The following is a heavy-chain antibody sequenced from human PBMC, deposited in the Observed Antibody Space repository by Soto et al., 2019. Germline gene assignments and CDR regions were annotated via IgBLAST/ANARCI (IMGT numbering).Heavy chain of an antibody. CDR2: INAGNGNT. J-gene: IGHJ4*02. CDR1: GYTFTSYA. V-gene: IGHV1-3*01. D-gene: IGHD2-21*02. CDR3: ARSIVVVTALDY. Sequence: SSVKVSFKASGYTFTSYAMHWVRQATRQRLEWMGWINAGNGNTKYSQKFQGRVTITRDTSASTAYMELSSLRSEDTAVYYCARSIVVVTALDYWGQGTLGTVAS.